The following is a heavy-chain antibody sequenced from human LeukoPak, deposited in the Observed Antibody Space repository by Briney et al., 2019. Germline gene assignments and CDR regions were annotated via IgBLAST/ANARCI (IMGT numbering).Heavy chain of an antibody. D-gene: IGHD6-6*01. CDR1: GFTFDDYG. CDR3: ARVQLVDYYYYSYMDV. J-gene: IGHJ6*03. Sequence: GGSLRLSCVASGFTFDDYGISWVRQAPGKGLEWVSGINWNGGSTGYADSVKGRFTISRDNAKNSLYLQMNSLRAEDTALYYCARVQLVDYYYYSYMDVWGKGTTVTVSS. V-gene: IGHV3-20*04. CDR2: INWNGGST.